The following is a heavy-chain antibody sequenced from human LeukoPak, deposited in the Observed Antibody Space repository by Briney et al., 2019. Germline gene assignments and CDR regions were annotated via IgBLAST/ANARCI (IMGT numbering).Heavy chain of an antibody. D-gene: IGHD6-6*01. CDR2: ISGSGGST. V-gene: IGHV3-23*01. J-gene: IGHJ6*03. CDR3: AKAGSSSYYYYYYMDV. CDR1: GFTFSSYA. Sequence: HPGGSLRLSCAASGFTFSSYAMSWVRQAPGKGLEWVSAISGSGGSTYYADSVKGRFTISRDNSKNTLYLQMNSLRAEDTAVYYCAKAGSSSYYYYYYMDVWGKGTTVTVSS.